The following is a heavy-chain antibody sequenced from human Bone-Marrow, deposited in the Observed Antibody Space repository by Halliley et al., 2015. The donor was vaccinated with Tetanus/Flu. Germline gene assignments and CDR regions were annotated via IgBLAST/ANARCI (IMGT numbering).Heavy chain of an antibody. Sequence: GLVKPSETLSLTCTVSGGSINSSDYYWGWIRQPPGKGLEWIGNIFYRGNTYYNPSLKSRVTISVETSKNQFSLRLSSVTAADTAVYYCACPVAGLPPTQYYYYGMDIWGQGTTVPVSS. V-gene: IGHV4-39*01. CDR2: IFYRGNT. J-gene: IGHJ6*02. D-gene: IGHD6-19*01. CDR3: ACPVAGLPPTQYYYYGMDI. CDR1: GGSINSSDYY.